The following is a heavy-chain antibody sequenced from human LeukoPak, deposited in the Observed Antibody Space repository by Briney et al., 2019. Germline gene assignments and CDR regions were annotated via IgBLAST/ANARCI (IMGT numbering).Heavy chain of an antibody. Sequence: PGGSLRLSCAASGFTFSSYWMHWVRQAPGKGLVWVSRINSDGSSTSYADSVKGRFTISRDNAKNTLYLQMNSLRAEDTAVYYCARYAYGDYGYFDLWGRGTLVTVSS. CDR1: GFTFSSYW. CDR3: ARYAYGDYGYFDL. J-gene: IGHJ2*01. V-gene: IGHV3-74*01. D-gene: IGHD4-17*01. CDR2: INSDGSST.